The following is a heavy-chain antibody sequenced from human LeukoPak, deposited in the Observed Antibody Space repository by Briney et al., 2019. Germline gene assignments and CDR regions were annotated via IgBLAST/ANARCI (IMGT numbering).Heavy chain of an antibody. D-gene: IGHD3-10*02. V-gene: IGHV3-21*01. CDR1: GFTFSSYS. Sequence: GGSLRLSCAASGFTFSSYSMNWVRQAPGKGLEWVSPISSSSSYIYYADSVKGRFTISRDNAMNSLYLQMNSLRAEDTAVYYCARSRDYVRFYYFDYWGQGTLVTVSS. CDR2: ISSSSSYI. CDR3: ARSRDYVRFYYFDY. J-gene: IGHJ4*02.